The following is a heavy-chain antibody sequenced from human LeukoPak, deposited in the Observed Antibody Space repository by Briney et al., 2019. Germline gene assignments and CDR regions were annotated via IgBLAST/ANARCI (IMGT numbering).Heavy chain of an antibody. CDR1: GGSISTYY. D-gene: IGHD6-6*01. CDR2: IYYSGST. CDR3: ARSRKVGSSSLNFDY. J-gene: IGHJ4*02. V-gene: IGHV4-59*08. Sequence: SETLSLTCTVSGGSISTYYWSWIRQPPGKGLEWIGYIYYSGSTNYNPSLKSRVTTSVDTSKNQFSLKLSSVTAADTAVYYCARSRKVGSSSLNFDYWGQGTLVTVSS.